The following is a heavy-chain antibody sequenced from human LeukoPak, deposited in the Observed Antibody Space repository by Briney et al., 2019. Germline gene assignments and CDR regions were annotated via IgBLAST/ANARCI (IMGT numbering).Heavy chain of an antibody. CDR3: AREWGPSRYNWNLNWFDP. J-gene: IGHJ5*02. CDR1: GFTFSSYG. V-gene: IGHV3-33*01. D-gene: IGHD1-20*01. CDR2: IWYDGSNK. Sequence: PGGSLRLSCAASGFTFSSYGMHWVRQAPGRGLEWVAVIWYDGSNKYYADSVKGRFTISRDNSKNTLYLQMNSLRAEDTAVYYCAREWGPSRYNWNLNWFDPWGQGTLVTVSS.